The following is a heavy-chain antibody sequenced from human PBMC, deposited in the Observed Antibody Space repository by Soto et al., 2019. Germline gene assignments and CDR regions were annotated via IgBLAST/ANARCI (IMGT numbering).Heavy chain of an antibody. D-gene: IGHD6-19*01. CDR2: IYPGDSDT. CDR3: ARPGAAVAPIPEYAFDI. Sequence: GESLKISCKGSGYSFTSYWIGWVRQMPGKGLEWMGIIYPGDSDTRYSPSFQGQVTISADKSISTAYLQWRSLKASDTAMYYCARPGAAVAPIPEYAFDIWGQGTMVTVSS. V-gene: IGHV5-51*01. CDR1: GYSFTSYW. J-gene: IGHJ3*02.